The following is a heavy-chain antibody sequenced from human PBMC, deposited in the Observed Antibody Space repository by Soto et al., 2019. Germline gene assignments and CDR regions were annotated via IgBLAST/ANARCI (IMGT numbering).Heavy chain of an antibody. CDR3: GRVGDYNFWSGTDY. Sequence: PGGSLILSCAASGFSFSDHYMDWGRQAPGKGLEWVARTRNKANRYTTEYAASVKGRFTISRDDSKNSLYLQMNSLQTEDTAVYYCGRVGDYNFWSGTDYWGQGTLVTVSS. CDR1: GFSFSDHY. CDR2: TRNKANRYTT. D-gene: IGHD3-3*01. V-gene: IGHV3-72*01. J-gene: IGHJ4*02.